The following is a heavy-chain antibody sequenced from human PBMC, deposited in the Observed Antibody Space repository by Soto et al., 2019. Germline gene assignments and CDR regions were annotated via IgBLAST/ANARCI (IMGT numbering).Heavy chain of an antibody. J-gene: IGHJ4*02. CDR2: IYYSGST. CDR3: ARDASPGYSGYGTFDY. D-gene: IGHD5-12*01. CDR1: GGSISSGGYY. Sequence: QVQLQESGPGLVKPSQTLSLTCTVSGGSISSGGYYWSWIRQHPGKGLEWSGYIYYSGSTYYNPSLKSRVTTSVDTSKNQFSLKLSSVTAADTAVYYCARDASPGYSGYGTFDYWGQGTLVTVSS. V-gene: IGHV4-31*03.